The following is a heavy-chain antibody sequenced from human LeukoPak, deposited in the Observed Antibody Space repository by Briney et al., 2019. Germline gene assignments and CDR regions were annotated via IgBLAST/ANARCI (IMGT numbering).Heavy chain of an antibody. Sequence: GESLKISCKGSGYSFTSYWIGWVRQMPGKGLEWMGIIYPGDSGTRYSPSFQGQVTISADKSISTAYLQWSSQKASDTAMNFNARGCSSTSCYDYWGQGTLVTVFS. V-gene: IGHV5-51*01. CDR3: ARGCSSTSCYDY. CDR2: IYPGDSGT. J-gene: IGHJ4*02. CDR1: GYSFTSYW. D-gene: IGHD2-2*01.